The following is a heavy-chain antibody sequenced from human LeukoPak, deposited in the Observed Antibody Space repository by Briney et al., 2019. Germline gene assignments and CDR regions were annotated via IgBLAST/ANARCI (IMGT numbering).Heavy chain of an antibody. J-gene: IGHJ3*02. Sequence: GGTLRLSCAGSGFPFSSHGMNWVRQAPGKGLEWVSYISSSGSTIYYADSVKGRFTISRDNAKNSLYLQMNSLRAEDTAVYYCARRRGSAHAFDIWGQGTMVTVSS. CDR1: GFPFSSHG. V-gene: IGHV3-48*04. CDR2: ISSSGSTI. D-gene: IGHD6-25*01. CDR3: ARRRGSAHAFDI.